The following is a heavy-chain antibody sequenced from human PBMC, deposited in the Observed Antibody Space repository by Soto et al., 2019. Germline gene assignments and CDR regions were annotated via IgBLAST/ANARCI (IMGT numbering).Heavy chain of an antibody. J-gene: IGHJ4*02. CDR3: ARGGWRQIDY. CDR1: GGSIGSYY. Sequence: QVQLQESGPGLVKPSETLSLTCSVSGGSIGSYYWSWIRQPPGKGLEWIGYIYYSGSTNYNPSLKSRVTISVDTSKSQFSLKLRSVTAADTAVYYCARGGWRQIDYWGQGTLVTVSS. V-gene: IGHV4-59*08. D-gene: IGHD3-3*01. CDR2: IYYSGST.